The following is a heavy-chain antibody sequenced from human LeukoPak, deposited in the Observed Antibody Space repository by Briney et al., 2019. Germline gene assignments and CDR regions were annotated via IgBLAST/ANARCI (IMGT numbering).Heavy chain of an antibody. V-gene: IGHV1-3*01. J-gene: IGHJ6*02. CDR1: GYTFTSYA. CDR2: INAGNGNT. Sequence: GASVKVSCEASGYTFTSYAMHWVRQAPGQRLEWMGWINAGNGNTKYSQKFQGRVTITRDTSASTAYMELSSLRSEDTAVYYCARGATRAYYYYGMDVWGQGTTVTVSS. CDR3: ARGATRAYYYYGMDV.